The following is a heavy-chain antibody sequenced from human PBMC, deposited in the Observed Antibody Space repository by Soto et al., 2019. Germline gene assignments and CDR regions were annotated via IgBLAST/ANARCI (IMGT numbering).Heavy chain of an antibody. J-gene: IGHJ3*01. CDR1: GGSINNYY. Sequence: SETLSLTCTVSGGSINNYYWNWIRQPPGKGLEWIGYVSYSGRTNYNPSLKSRVNMLVDKSKNQFSLNLTSVTAADTAVYYCARSQYTVVTAIDVCGQGTLVTV. V-gene: IGHV4-59*01. CDR2: VSYSGRT. D-gene: IGHD4-17*01. CDR3: ARSQYTVVTAIDV.